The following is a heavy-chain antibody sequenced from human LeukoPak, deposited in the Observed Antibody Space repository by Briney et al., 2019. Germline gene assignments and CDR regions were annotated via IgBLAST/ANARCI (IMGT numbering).Heavy chain of an antibody. V-gene: IGHV4-39*07. Sequence: SETLSLTCTVSGGSISSSSYYWGWIRQPPGKGLEWIGSIYYSGSTYYNPSLKSRVTISVDTSKNQFSLKLSSVTAADTAVYYCARRTKGSSWYCWGQGTLVTVSS. D-gene: IGHD6-13*01. J-gene: IGHJ4*02. CDR1: GGSISSSSYY. CDR3: ARRTKGSSWYC. CDR2: IYYSGST.